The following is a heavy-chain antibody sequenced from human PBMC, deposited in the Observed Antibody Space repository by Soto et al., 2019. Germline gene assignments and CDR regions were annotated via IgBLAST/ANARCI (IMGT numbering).Heavy chain of an antibody. D-gene: IGHD6-19*01. V-gene: IGHV3-7*01. CDR1: GFTFSSYW. Sequence: PGGSLRLSCAASGFTFSSYWMSWVRQAPGKGLEWVANIKQDGSEKYYVDSVKGRFTISRDNAKNSLYLQMNSLRAEDTAVYYCAKTVSSGWYAHYFDYWGQGTLVTVSS. CDR2: IKQDGSEK. CDR3: AKTVSSGWYAHYFDY. J-gene: IGHJ4*02.